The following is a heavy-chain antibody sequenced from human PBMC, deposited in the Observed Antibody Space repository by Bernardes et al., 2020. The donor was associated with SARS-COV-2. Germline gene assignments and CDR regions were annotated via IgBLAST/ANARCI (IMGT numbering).Heavy chain of an antibody. CDR1: GFTFSSYG. D-gene: IGHD2-15*01. CDR3: AKDLEGGNDWSDGMDV. CDR2: ITYDGSYK. V-gene: IGHV3-30*18. Sequence: GGSLRLSCAASGFTFSSYGMHWVRQAPGKGLGGVAIITYDGSYKFYKDSPKGRFTISRDNSENTLYLQVNSLRPEDTAVYYCAKDLEGGNDWSDGMDVWGQGTTVTVS. J-gene: IGHJ6*02.